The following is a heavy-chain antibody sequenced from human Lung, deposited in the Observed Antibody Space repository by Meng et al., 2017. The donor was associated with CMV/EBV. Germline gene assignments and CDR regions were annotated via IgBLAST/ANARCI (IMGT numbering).Heavy chain of an antibody. D-gene: IGHD1-26*01. CDR1: GFTLRSYW. CDR3: ARGLEENLGWEMGY. Sequence: EVQLVASXXXXVXXGGXLRLSCTVSGFTLRSYWMHWVRQAPGKGLEWVSRIHVDGRGISYADSVKGRFTISKDDARNSLHLQMNSLRVEDTAVYYCARGLEENLGWEMGYWGQGTLVTVSS. J-gene: IGHJ4*02. V-gene: IGHV3-74*01. CDR2: IHVDGRGI.